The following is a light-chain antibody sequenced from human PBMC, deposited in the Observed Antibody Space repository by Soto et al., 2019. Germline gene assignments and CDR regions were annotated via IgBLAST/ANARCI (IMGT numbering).Light chain of an antibody. CDR1: QXLVHSDGIAY. V-gene: IGKV2-30*02. CDR3: MQGTHWPIT. J-gene: IGKJ5*01. Sequence: DVVMTQSPLSLPVTLGQPASISCRSNQXLVHSDGIAYFGWFQQRPGRSPRRLIYKVSNRDSGVPARFSGSGSGTDFALKISRVEAEDVGVYYCMQGTHWPITFGQGTRLEI. CDR2: KVS.